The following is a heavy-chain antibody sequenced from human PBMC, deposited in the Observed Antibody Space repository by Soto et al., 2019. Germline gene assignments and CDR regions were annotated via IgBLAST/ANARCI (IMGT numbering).Heavy chain of an antibody. CDR3: ARRTGVDAFDI. CDR1: GGSISSYY. V-gene: IGHV4-59*01. Sequence: PSETLSLTXTVSGGSISSYYWSWIRQPPGKGLEWIGYIYYSGSTNYNPSLKSRVTISVDTSKNQFSLKLSSVTAADTAVYYCARRTGVDAFDIWGQGTMGTVSS. J-gene: IGHJ3*02. CDR2: IYYSGST.